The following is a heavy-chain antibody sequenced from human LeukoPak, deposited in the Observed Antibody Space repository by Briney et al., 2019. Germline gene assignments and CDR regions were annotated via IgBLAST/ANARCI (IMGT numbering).Heavy chain of an antibody. CDR3: ARLSGWSTPFDY. CDR1: GFTFSSYS. V-gene: IGHV3-48*01. CDR2: ISSSSTI. D-gene: IGHD6-19*01. J-gene: IGHJ4*02. Sequence: GGSLRLSCAASGFTFSSYSMNWVRQAPGKGLEWVSYISSSSTIYYADSVKGRFTISRDNAKNSLYLQMNSLRAEDTAVYYCARLSGWSTPFDYWGQGTLVTVSS.